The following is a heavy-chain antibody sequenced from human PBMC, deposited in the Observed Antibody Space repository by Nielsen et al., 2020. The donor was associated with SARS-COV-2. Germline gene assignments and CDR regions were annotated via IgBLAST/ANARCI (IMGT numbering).Heavy chain of an antibody. D-gene: IGHD3-3*01. CDR3: AKDPYYDFWSGYYLDY. J-gene: IGHJ4*02. CDR1: GFTFSSYS. CDR2: ISGSGGST. V-gene: IGHV3-23*01. Sequence: GGSLRLSCAASGFTFSSYSMSWVRQAPGKGPEWVSAISGSGGSTYYADSVKGRFTISRDNSKNTLYLQMNSLRAEDTAVYYCAKDPYYDFWSGYYLDYWGQGTLVTVSS.